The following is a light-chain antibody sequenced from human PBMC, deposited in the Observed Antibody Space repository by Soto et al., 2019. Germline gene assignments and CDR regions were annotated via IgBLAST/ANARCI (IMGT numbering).Light chain of an antibody. J-gene: IGKJ2*01. CDR1: HNIDRW. CDR2: DAS. Sequence: QMTQSPSTLSASVGDRVTITCRASHNIDRWLAWYQQKPGMAPKLLISDASTLESGVPSRFSGSGSGTDFSFTISSLQPEDIGTYYCQQYDNLPPYTFGQGTKLEIK. V-gene: IGKV1-5*01. CDR3: QQYDNLPPYT.